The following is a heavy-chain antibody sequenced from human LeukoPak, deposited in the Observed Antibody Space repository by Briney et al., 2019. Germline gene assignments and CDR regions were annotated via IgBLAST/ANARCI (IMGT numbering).Heavy chain of an antibody. V-gene: IGHV1-2*02. D-gene: IGHD5-18*01. Sequence: ASVKVSCKASGYTFTGHYIHWVRQAPGQGLEWMGWINPNSGGTKYAQTFKGRVTMTRDTSISTAYMELSSLRSDDTAVYYCARDGDTYGYYYYGLDVWGQGTTVTVSS. CDR3: ARDGDTYGYYYYGLDV. CDR2: INPNSGGT. CDR1: GYTFTGHY. J-gene: IGHJ6*02.